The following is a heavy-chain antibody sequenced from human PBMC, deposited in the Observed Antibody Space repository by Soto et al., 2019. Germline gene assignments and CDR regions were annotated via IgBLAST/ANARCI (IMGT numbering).Heavy chain of an antibody. J-gene: IGHJ6*02. D-gene: IGHD3-9*01. Sequence: QVQLVESGGGVVQPGRSLRLSCAASGFTFSSYAMHWVRQAPGKGLEWVAVISYDGSNKYYADSVKGRFTISRDNSKNTLYLQMNSLRAEDTAVYYCARTALRYFDYYYYGMDDWGQGTTVTVSS. V-gene: IGHV3-30-3*01. CDR3: ARTALRYFDYYYYGMDD. CDR2: ISYDGSNK. CDR1: GFTFSSYA.